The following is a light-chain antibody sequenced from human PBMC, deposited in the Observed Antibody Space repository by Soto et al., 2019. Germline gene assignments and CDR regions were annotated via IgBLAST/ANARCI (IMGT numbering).Light chain of an antibody. CDR1: QSVSSN. Sequence: EIVTTQSPSTLSVSPGERATLSCRASQSVSSNLAWYQQKPGQAPRLLIYGASTRATGIPARFSGSGSGTEFTLTISSLQSEDFAVYCCQQYNNWPPETFGQGTKVDIK. CDR2: GAS. J-gene: IGKJ1*01. V-gene: IGKV3-15*01. CDR3: QQYNNWPPET.